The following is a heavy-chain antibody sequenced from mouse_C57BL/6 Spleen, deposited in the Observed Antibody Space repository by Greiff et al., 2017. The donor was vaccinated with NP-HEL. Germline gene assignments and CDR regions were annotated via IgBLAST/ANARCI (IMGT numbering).Heavy chain of an antibody. CDR3: ARRNPITTGCDY. V-gene: IGHV1-61*01. Sequence: VQLQQPGAELVRPGSSVKLSCKASGYTFTSYWMDWVKQRPGQGLEWIGNIYPSDSETHYNQKFKDKATLTVDKSSSTAYMQLSSLTSEVSAVYYCARRNPITTGCDYWGQGTTLTVSS. J-gene: IGHJ2*01. CDR1: GYTFTSYW. D-gene: IGHD1-1*01. CDR2: IYPSDSET.